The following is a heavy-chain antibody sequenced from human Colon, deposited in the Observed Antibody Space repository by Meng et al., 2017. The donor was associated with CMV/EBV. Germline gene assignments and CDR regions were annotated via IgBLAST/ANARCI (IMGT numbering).Heavy chain of an antibody. Sequence: GESLKISCAASGFTFSSSGMHWVRQAPGKGLEWVALISYDGSIKYYVDSVKGRFTISRDNSKNTLSLQMNSLRADDTAVYYCVRVGDYPGGYFDYWGQGRLVTVSS. V-gene: IGHV3-30*19. CDR1: GFTFSSSG. J-gene: IGHJ4*02. CDR2: ISYDGSIK. D-gene: IGHD4-17*01. CDR3: VRVGDYPGGYFDY.